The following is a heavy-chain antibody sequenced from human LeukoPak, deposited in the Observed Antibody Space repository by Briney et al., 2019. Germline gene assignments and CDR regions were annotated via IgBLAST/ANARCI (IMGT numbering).Heavy chain of an antibody. CDR2: MNPNSGNT. D-gene: IGHD3-10*01. CDR1: GYTFTSYD. CDR3: ARSYYGSGSRNFDY. J-gene: IGHJ4*02. Sequence: ASVKVSCKASGYTFTSYDINWVRQAPGQGLEWMGWMNPNSGNTGYAQKFQGRVTMTRNTSISTAYMELSSLRSEDTAVYYCARSYYGSGSRNFDYWGQGTLVTVSS. V-gene: IGHV1-8*01.